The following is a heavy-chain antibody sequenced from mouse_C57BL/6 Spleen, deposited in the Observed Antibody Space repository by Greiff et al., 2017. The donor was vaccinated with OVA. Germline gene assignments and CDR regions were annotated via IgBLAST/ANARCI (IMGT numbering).Heavy chain of an antibody. D-gene: IGHD2-2*01. CDR2: IDPSDSET. Sequence: QVQLQQSGAELVRPGSSVKLSCKASGYTFTSYWMHWVKQRPIQGLEWIGNIDPSDSETHYNQKFKDKATLTVDKSSSTDYMQLSSLTSEDSAVYYCARGEWLPSLDYWGQGTTLTVSS. J-gene: IGHJ2*01. CDR1: GYTFTSYW. CDR3: ARGEWLPSLDY. V-gene: IGHV1-52*01.